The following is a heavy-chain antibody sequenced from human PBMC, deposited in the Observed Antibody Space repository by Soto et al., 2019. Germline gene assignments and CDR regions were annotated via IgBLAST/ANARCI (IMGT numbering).Heavy chain of an antibody. Sequence: GASVKVSCKASGYTFTDYTMHWVRQDPGQRLEWMGWINAVNGNTKYSQKFQGRVTITRDTSASTAYMELSSLRSEDTAVYYCARDLGYCSSTSCYDYSYYYMDVWGKGNTLTVSS. J-gene: IGHJ6*03. CDR1: GYTFTDYT. CDR2: INAVNGNT. CDR3: ARDLGYCSSTSCYDYSYYYMDV. D-gene: IGHD2-2*01. V-gene: IGHV1-3*01.